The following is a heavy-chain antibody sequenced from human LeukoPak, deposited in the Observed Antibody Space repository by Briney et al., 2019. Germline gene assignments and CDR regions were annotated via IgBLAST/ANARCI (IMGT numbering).Heavy chain of an antibody. Sequence: TLSSTCTVSGGSIRSGGSYWSWIRQPAGKGLGWIGRIFTSGRTNYNPYLTSRVTISVDTSKNQFSLKLSSVTAADTAVYYCARGVASGRELLRGEAFDIWGQGTMVTVSS. J-gene: IGHJ3*02. CDR1: GGSIRSGGSY. D-gene: IGHD1-26*01. V-gene: IGHV4-61*02. CDR3: ARGVASGRELLRGEAFDI. CDR2: IFTSGRT.